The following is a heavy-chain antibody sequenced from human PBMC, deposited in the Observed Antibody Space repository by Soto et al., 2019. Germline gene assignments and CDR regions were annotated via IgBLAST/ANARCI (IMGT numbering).Heavy chain of an antibody. Sequence: QITLKESGPTLVKPTQTLTLTCTFSGFSLSTSGVGVGWIRQPPGKALEWLAFLYWDDDKRYSPSLKSRLTTTKDTSKTQVLLTRTNMNPVDTATYYCARTSVNWGSRGLVDYWGQGTLVTVAS. CDR3: ARTSVNWGSRGLVDY. CDR2: LYWDDDK. V-gene: IGHV2-5*02. J-gene: IGHJ4*02. CDR1: GFSLSTSGVG. D-gene: IGHD7-27*01.